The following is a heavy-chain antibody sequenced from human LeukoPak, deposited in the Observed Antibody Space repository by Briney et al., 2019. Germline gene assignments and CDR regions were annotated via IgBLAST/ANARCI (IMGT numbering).Heavy chain of an antibody. CDR1: GFSFSNYG. V-gene: IGHV3-33*06. D-gene: IGHD1-26*01. J-gene: IGHJ4*02. CDR3: AKPTSGSGSFLIDY. Sequence: GGSLRLSCAASGFSFSNYGVHWDRQAPGKGLEWVAVIWDDGSYKYYADSVKGRFTISRDNSKNTLYLQMNSLRAEDTAVYYCAKPTSGSGSFLIDYWGQGTLVTVSS. CDR2: IWDDGSYK.